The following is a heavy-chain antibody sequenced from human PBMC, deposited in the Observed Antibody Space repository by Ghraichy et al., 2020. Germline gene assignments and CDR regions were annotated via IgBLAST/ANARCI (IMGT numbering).Heavy chain of an antibody. Sequence: GSLRLSCAASGFIVSDNYMSWVRQAPGKGLEWVSSIYNSGATYYTDSVRGRFTISRDNSKNTVYLQMNSLRADDTAVYYCARDSFSQFWGQGTLVTVSS. J-gene: IGHJ4*02. CDR1: GFIVSDNY. D-gene: IGHD3-16*02. V-gene: IGHV3-53*01. CDR2: IYNSGAT. CDR3: ARDSFSQF.